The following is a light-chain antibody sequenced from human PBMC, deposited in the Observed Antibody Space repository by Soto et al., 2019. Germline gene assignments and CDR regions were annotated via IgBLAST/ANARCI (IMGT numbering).Light chain of an antibody. V-gene: IGKV3-20*01. Sequence: EIVLTQSPGTRSLSPGERATLSCRASQSVSSSYLAWYQQKPGQAPRLLIYGASSRATGIPDRFSGSGSGTEFTRTISRLETEDFAGYYCQQYGSSPWPFGQGTKVEIK. CDR3: QQYGSSPWP. J-gene: IGKJ1*01. CDR1: QSVSSSY. CDR2: GAS.